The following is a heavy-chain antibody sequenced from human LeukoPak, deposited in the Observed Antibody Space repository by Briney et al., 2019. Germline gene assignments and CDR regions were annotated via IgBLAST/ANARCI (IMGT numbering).Heavy chain of an antibody. D-gene: IGHD3-10*01. V-gene: IGHV1-46*01. CDR2: INPSGGST. Sequence: ASVKVSCKASGYTFTSYYMHWVRQAPGQGLEWMGIINPSGGSTSYAQKFQGSVTMTRDMSTSTVYMELSSLRSEDTAVYYCARECGGGEASDAFDIWGQGTMVTVSS. CDR1: GYTFTSYY. CDR3: ARECGGGEASDAFDI. J-gene: IGHJ3*02.